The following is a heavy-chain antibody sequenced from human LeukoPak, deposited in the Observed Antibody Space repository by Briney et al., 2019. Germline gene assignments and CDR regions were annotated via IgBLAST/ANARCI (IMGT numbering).Heavy chain of an antibody. CDR1: GFTVSSNY. CDR3: AKDQGGRFLEWYPLDY. Sequence: GGSLRLSCAASGFTVSSNYMSWVRQAPGKGLEWVSAISGSGGSTYYADSVKGRFTISRDNSKNTLYLQMNSLRAEDTAVYYCAKDQGGRFLEWYPLDYWGQGTLVTVSS. J-gene: IGHJ4*02. CDR2: ISGSGGST. V-gene: IGHV3-23*01. D-gene: IGHD3-3*01.